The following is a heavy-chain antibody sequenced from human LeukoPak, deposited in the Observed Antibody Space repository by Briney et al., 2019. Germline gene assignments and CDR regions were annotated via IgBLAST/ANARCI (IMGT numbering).Heavy chain of an antibody. CDR1: GCTFSSYA. Sequence: ASVKVSCKASGCTFSSYAISWVRQAPGQGLGWMGGIIPIFGTANYAQKFQGRVTITADESTSTAYMELSSLRSEDTAVYYCARCGAVMSYDSSGYYVYWGQGTLVTVSS. V-gene: IGHV1-69*13. D-gene: IGHD3-22*01. CDR2: IIPIFGTA. CDR3: ARCGAVMSYDSSGYYVY. J-gene: IGHJ4*02.